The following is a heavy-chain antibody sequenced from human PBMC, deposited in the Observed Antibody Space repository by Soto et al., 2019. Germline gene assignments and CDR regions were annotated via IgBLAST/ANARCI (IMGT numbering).Heavy chain of an antibody. CDR2: ISAYNGNT. CDR1: GYTFTSYG. Sequence: GASVKVSCKASGYTFTSYGISWVRHAPGQGLEWMGWISAYNGNTNYAQKLQGRVTMTTDTSTSTAYMELRSLRSDDTAVYYCARERGVSGSYYYYYGMDLWGQGTTVTVSS. D-gene: IGHD1-26*01. V-gene: IGHV1-18*01. J-gene: IGHJ6*02. CDR3: ARERGVSGSYYYYYGMDL.